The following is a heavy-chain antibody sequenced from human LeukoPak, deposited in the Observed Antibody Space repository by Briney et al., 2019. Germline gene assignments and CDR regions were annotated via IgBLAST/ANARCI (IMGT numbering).Heavy chain of an antibody. Sequence: GASVKVSCKASGYTFTGYYMHWVRQAPGQGLEWMGWINPNSGGTNYAQKFQGRVTMTRDTSISTAYMELSRLRSDDTAVYYCATGNNWNYGPFDYWGQGTLVTVSS. J-gene: IGHJ4*02. D-gene: IGHD1-7*01. CDR3: ATGNNWNYGPFDY. CDR1: GYTFTGYY. V-gene: IGHV1-2*02. CDR2: INPNSGGT.